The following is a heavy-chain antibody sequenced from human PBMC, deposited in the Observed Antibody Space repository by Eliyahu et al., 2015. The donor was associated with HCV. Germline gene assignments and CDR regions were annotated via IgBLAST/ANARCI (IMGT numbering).Heavy chain of an antibody. J-gene: IGHJ4*02. Sequence: QLQLQESGPGLVKPSETLSLNCTVXGGSINSSSYYWDWIRQPPGRGLEWIGSIYYSGSTYYSPSLKSRVTISVDTSKNQFSLKLRSVTAADTAVYYCGSSTLGYWGQGTLVTVSS. CDR1: GGSINSSSYY. D-gene: IGHD3-16*01. CDR3: GSSTLGY. CDR2: IYYSGST. V-gene: IGHV4-39*01.